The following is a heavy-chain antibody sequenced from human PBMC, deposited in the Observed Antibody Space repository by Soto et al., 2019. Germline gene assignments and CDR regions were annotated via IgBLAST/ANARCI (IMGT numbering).Heavy chain of an antibody. Sequence: PGGSLRLSCAASGFTFSNYAMHWARQAPGKGLEWVAIISYDGSNKYYADSVKGRLTNSRDNSKNTLSLQMDSLRAEDTALYYCSGDYGAYWGRGTLVTVSS. D-gene: IGHD4-17*01. CDR1: GFTFSNYA. J-gene: IGHJ4*02. V-gene: IGHV3-30-3*02. CDR2: ISYDGSNK. CDR3: SGDYGAY.